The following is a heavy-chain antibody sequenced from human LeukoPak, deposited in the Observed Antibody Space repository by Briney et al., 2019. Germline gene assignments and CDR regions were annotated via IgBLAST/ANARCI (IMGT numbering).Heavy chain of an antibody. J-gene: IGHJ4*02. V-gene: IGHV3-74*01. CDR2: ISSDGSST. CDR1: GFTFSTYW. D-gene: IGHD6-13*01. Sequence: GGSLRLSCAASGFTFSTYWMHWVRQAPGKGLVWVSRISSDGSSTNYADSVKGRFTISRDNAKNTLYLQMNSLRAEDTAVYFCSRDREQQPTFDYWGLGTPVTVSS. CDR3: SRDREQQPTFDY.